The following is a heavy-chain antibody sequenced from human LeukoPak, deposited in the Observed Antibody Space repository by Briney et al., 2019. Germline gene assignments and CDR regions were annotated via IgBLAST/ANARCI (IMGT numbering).Heavy chain of an antibody. V-gene: IGHV3-66*02. CDR3: ASPRVVLGYYMDV. Sequence: GGSLRLTCAVSGFTVSSNYMSWVRQAPGKGLEWISVIYNGGSTYYADSLKGRFTISRDNSKNTLYLQMKSLRAEDTAVYYCASPRVVLGYYMDVWGKGTTVTVSS. D-gene: IGHD2-15*01. CDR1: GFTVSSNY. J-gene: IGHJ6*03. CDR2: IYNGGST.